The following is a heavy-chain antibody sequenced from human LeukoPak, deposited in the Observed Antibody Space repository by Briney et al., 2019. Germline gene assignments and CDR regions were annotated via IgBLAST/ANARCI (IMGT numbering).Heavy chain of an antibody. V-gene: IGHV4-34*01. CDR3: ARALGTGWSQKE. D-gene: IGHD6-19*01. CDR2: INHSGST. Sequence: SETLSLTCAVYGESFSGDYWSWIRQPPGKGLEWIGEINHSGSTNYNPSLKSRVTISVDTSKNQFSLKQRSVTAADTAVYYCARALGTGWSQKEWGQGTLVTVSS. CDR1: GESFSGDY. J-gene: IGHJ4*02.